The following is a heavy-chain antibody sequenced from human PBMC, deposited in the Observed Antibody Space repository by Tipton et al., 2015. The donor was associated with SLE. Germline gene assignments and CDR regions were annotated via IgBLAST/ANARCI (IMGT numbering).Heavy chain of an antibody. J-gene: IGHJ4*02. CDR2: INHSGST. CDR3: ARPLSSSWVTFDY. Sequence: TLSLTCAVYAASFSGYYWSWIRQPPGKGLEWIGEINHSGSTNYNPSLKNRVTISVDTSKNQFSLKLSSVTAADTAVYYCARPLSSSWVTFDYWGQGTLVTVSS. CDR1: AASFSGYY. D-gene: IGHD6-13*01. V-gene: IGHV4-34*01.